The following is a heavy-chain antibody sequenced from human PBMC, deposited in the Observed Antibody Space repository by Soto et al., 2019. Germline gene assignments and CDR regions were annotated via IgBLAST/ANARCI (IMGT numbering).Heavy chain of an antibody. J-gene: IGHJ6*02. D-gene: IGHD1-26*01. Sequence: QVQLQESGPGLVKPSQILSLTCTVSGGSISSGDYYWSWIRQPPGKGLEWIGYIYYSGSTYYNPSLKSRVTISVDISKNPFSLKLSSVTAADTAVYYCARVVRSTTGMDVWGQGTTVTVSS. CDR2: IYYSGST. CDR3: ARVVRSTTGMDV. V-gene: IGHV4-30-4*01. CDR1: GGSISSGDYY.